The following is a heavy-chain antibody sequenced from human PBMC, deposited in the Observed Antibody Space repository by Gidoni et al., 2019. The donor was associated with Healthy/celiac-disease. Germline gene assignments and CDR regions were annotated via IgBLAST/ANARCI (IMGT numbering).Heavy chain of an antibody. V-gene: IGHV4-39*01. J-gene: IGHJ3*02. CDR1: GGSISSSSYY. CDR3: ARQLAYCGGDCYPDAFDI. D-gene: IGHD2-21*02. CDR2: IYYSGST. Sequence: QLQLQASGPGLVKPSETLSLTCTVSGGSISSSSYYWGWIRQPPGKGLEWIGSIYYSGSTYYNPSLKSRVTISVDASKNQFSLKLSSVTAADTAVYYCARQLAYCGGDCYPDAFDIWGQGTMVTVSS.